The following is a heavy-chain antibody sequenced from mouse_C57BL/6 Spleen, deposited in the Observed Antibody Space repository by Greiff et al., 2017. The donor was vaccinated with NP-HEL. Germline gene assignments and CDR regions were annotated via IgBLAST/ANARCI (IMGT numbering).Heavy chain of an antibody. CDR1: GFTFSSYA. J-gene: IGHJ4*01. V-gene: IGHV5-4*03. Sequence: EVNVVESGGGLVKPGGSLKLSCAASGFTFSSYAMSWVRQTPEKRLEWVATISDGGSYTYYPDNVKGRFTISRDNAKNNLYLQMSHLKSEDTAMYYCARALMDYWGQGTSVTVSS. CDR2: ISDGGSYT. CDR3: ARALMDY.